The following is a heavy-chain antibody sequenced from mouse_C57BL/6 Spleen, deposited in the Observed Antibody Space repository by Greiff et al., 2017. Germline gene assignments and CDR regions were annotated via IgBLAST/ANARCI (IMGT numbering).Heavy chain of an antibody. CDR3: TLSTMITYFDY. CDR2: IDPETGGT. J-gene: IGHJ2*01. V-gene: IGHV1-15*01. Sequence: QVQLQQSGAELVRPGASVTLSCKASGYTFTDYEMHWVKQTPVHGLEWIGAIDPETGGTAYNQKFKGKAILTADKSSCTAYMELRSLTSEDSAVYYCTLSTMITYFDYWGQGTTLTVSS. CDR1: GYTFTDYE. D-gene: IGHD2-4*01.